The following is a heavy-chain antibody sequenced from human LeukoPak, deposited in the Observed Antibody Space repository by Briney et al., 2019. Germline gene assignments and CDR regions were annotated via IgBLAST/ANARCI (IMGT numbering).Heavy chain of an antibody. Sequence: KPSETLSLTCAVYGGSFSGYYWSWIRQTPGKGLEWIGEINHSGSTNSNPSLKSRVTISLDTSKNQFSLRLSSVTAADTAVYYCARTQIVVVTAFMDYGMDVWGQGTTVTVSS. V-gene: IGHV4-34*01. D-gene: IGHD2-21*02. CDR1: GGSFSGYY. CDR2: INHSGST. CDR3: ARTQIVVVTAFMDYGMDV. J-gene: IGHJ6*02.